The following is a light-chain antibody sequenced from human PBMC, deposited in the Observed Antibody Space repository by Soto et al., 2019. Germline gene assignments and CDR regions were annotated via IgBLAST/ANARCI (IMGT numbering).Light chain of an antibody. Sequence: QSALTQPASVSGSPGQSITISCTGTSSDVGSHNFVSWYQQRPGKAPKLMIFEVTKRPSGVSNRFSASKSGNTASLTISGVQPEDEADYYCCSYVGSTTWVFGGGTKVTVL. CDR1: SSDVGSHNF. V-gene: IGLV2-23*02. J-gene: IGLJ3*02. CDR3: CSYVGSTTWV. CDR2: EVT.